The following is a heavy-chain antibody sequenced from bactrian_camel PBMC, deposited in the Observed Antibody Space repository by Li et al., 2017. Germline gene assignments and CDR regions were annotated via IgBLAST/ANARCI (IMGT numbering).Heavy chain of an antibody. D-gene: IGHD6*01. CDR3: AAENYAVGGDRGTTVVAGPTCYFNN. J-gene: IGHJ4*01. Sequence: LRLSCGVSGDTYSTSCMAWFRQAPGKEREGVANVDSEDSAWYANFVKGRFTISTDNAENTLFLQMNSLKPEDTAMYYCAAENYAVGGDRGTTVVAGPTCYFNNWGQGTQVTVS. V-gene: IGHV3S57*01. CDR1: GDTYSTSC. CDR2: VDSEDSA.